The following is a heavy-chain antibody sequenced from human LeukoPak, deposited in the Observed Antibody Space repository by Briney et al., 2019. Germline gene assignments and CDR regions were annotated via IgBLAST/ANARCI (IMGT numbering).Heavy chain of an antibody. CDR1: GFTFSSYA. V-gene: IGHV3-30-3*02. Sequence: GRSLRLSCAASGFTFSSYAMHWVRQAPGKGLEWVAVISYDGSNKYYADSVKGRFTISRDNSKNTLYLQMNSLRAEDTAVYYCAKSLYSYGLEDAFDIWGQGTMVTVSS. CDR3: AKSLYSYGLEDAFDI. J-gene: IGHJ3*02. CDR2: ISYDGSNK. D-gene: IGHD5-18*01.